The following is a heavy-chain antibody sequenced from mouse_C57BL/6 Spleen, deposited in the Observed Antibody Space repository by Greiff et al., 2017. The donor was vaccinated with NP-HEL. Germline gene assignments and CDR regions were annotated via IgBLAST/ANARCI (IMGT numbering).Heavy chain of an antibody. CDR2: ISSGSSTI. D-gene: IGHD1-1*01. V-gene: IGHV5-17*01. CDR1: GFTFSDYG. Sequence: EVKLVESGGGLVKPGGSLKLSCAASGFTFSDYGMHWVRQAPEKGLEWVAYISSGSSTIYYADTVKGRFTISRDNAKTTLFLQMTSLRSEDTAMYYCARNYYGSRDYWGQGTTLTVSS. CDR3: ARNYYGSRDY. J-gene: IGHJ2*01.